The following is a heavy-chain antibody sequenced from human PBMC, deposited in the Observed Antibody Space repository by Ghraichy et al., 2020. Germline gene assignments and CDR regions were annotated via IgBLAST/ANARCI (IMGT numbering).Heavy chain of an antibody. CDR2: IGTAGDT. CDR1: GFTFSSYD. D-gene: IGHD6-13*01. Sequence: GESLRLSCAASGFTFSSYDMHWVRQATGKGLEWVSAIGTAGDTYYPGSVKGRFTISRENAKNSLYLQMNSLRAGDTAVYYCARARDRYSSSWYGPDGMDVWGQGTTVTVSS. J-gene: IGHJ6*02. V-gene: IGHV3-13*01. CDR3: ARARDRYSSSWYGPDGMDV.